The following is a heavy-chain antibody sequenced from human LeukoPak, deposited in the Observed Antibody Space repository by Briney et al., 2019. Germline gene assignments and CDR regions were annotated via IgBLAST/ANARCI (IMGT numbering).Heavy chain of an antibody. CDR1: GGSISSYY. D-gene: IGHD5-18*01. V-gene: IGHV4-59*01. J-gene: IGHJ4*02. CDR2: IYYSGST. Sequence: ASETLSLTCTVSGGSISSYYWSWIRQPPGKGLEWIGYIYYSGSTNYNPSLKSRVTISVDTSKNQFSLKLSSVAAADTAVYYCARGDRRRGYSYGNFDYWGQGTLVTVSS. CDR3: ARGDRRRGYSYGNFDY.